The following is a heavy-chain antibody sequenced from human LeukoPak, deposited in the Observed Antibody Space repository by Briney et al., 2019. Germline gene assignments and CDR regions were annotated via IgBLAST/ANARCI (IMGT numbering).Heavy chain of an antibody. Sequence: GGSLRLSCAASGFTFSSYAMSWVRQAPGKGLDWVSAIRGSGGSTYYADSVKGRFTVSRDNSKNTLYLQMNSLRAEDTAVYYCAPSRGGDYGSYYFDYWGQGTLVTVSS. CDR3: APSRGGDYGSYYFDY. CDR2: IRGSGGST. CDR1: GFTFSSYA. J-gene: IGHJ4*02. D-gene: IGHD3-10*01. V-gene: IGHV3-23*01.